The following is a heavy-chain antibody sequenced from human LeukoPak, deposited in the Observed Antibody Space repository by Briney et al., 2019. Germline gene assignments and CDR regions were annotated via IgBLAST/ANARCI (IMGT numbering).Heavy chain of an antibody. J-gene: IGHJ3*02. CDR2: MNPNSDNT. V-gene: IGHV1-8*01. CDR1: GYTFPSYD. D-gene: IGHD5-24*01. Sequence: ASVKVSCKASGYTFPSYDFNWVRQATGQGLEWMGWMNPNSDNTGYAQKFQGRVTMTRSTSIRTAYMELSSLRSEDTAVYYCARVRDGYNDAYDIWGQGTMVTVSS. CDR3: ARVRDGYNDAYDI.